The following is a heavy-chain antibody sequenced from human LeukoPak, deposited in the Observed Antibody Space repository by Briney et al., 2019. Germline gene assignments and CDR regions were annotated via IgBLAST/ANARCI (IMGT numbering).Heavy chain of an antibody. V-gene: IGHV3-23*01. J-gene: IGHJ4*02. CDR2: ISGSGGST. D-gene: IGHD3-16*02. CDR1: GFTFSSYA. CDR3: AKDYHDSFDY. Sequence: GGSLRLSCAASGFTFSSYAMNWVRQAPGKGLEWVSAISGSGGSTDYADSVKGRFTISRDNSKNTLYLQMNSLRAEDTAVYYCAKDYHDSFDYWGLGTLVTVPS.